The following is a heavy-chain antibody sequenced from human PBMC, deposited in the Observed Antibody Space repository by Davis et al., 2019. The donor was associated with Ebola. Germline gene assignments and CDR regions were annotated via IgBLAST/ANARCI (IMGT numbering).Heavy chain of an antibody. V-gene: IGHV3-66*01. D-gene: IGHD3-16*01. CDR3: VRDLRLYGTDV. CDR2: IYSGGST. Sequence: GGSLRLSCSASGFIFSTYVMSWVRLAPGKGLEWVSVIYSGGSTYYADSVKGRFTISRDNSKNTLYLQMNSLRVEDTAVYYCVRDLRLYGTDVWGQGTTVTVSS. CDR1: GFIFSTYV. J-gene: IGHJ6*02.